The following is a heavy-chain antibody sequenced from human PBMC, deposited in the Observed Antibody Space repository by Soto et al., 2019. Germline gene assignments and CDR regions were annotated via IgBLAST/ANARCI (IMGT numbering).Heavy chain of an antibody. CDR3: ARDTSGVVVVAAREAFDI. CDR2: IYYSGST. CDR1: GGSISSGGYY. Sequence: PSETLSLTCTVSGGSISSGGYYWSWIRQHPGKGLEWIGYIYYSGSTYYNPPLKSRVTISVDTSKNQFSLKLSSVTAADTAVYYCARDTSGVVVVAAREAFDIWGQGTMVTVSS. V-gene: IGHV4-31*03. D-gene: IGHD2-15*01. J-gene: IGHJ3*02.